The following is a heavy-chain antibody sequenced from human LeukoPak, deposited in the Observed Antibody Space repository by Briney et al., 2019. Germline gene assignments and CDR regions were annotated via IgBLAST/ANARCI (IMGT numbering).Heavy chain of an antibody. CDR2: ISYDGNTR. CDR3: AKNYRSKEVRGQFCYYCALDV. Sequence: PGRSLRLSCAASGFTFSSYAMHWVRQAPGKGLEWVAVISYDGNTRYYADSVKGRFTISRDNSKNTLFLEMNSLRAEDTADYYCAKNYRSKEVRGQFCYYCALDVWGQGTTVTVSS. CDR1: GFTFSSYA. V-gene: IGHV3-30*18. D-gene: IGHD3-10*01. J-gene: IGHJ6*02.